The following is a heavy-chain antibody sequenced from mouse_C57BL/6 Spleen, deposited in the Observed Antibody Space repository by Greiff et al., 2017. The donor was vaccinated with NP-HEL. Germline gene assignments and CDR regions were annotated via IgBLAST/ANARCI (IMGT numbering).Heavy chain of an antibody. J-gene: IGHJ1*03. D-gene: IGHD1-1*01. CDR1: GFNIKDDY. CDR2: IDPENGDT. V-gene: IGHV14-4*01. Sequence: VQLQQSGAELVRPGASVKLSCTASGFNIKDDYMHWVKQRPEQGLEWIGWIDPENGDTEYASKFQGKATITADTSSNTAYLQLSSLKSEDTAVYYCTTSITTVVDGYFDVWGTGTTVTVSS. CDR3: TTSITTVVDGYFDV.